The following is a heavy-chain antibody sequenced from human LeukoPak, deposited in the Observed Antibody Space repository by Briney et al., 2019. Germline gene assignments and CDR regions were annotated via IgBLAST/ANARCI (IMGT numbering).Heavy chain of an antibody. CDR3: AKLISPYDY. CDR1: GFTFSTYE. Sequence: GGSLRLSCVASGFTFSTYEMTWVRQAPGKGLEWVSYISSSSSTIYYADSVKGRFTISRDNAKNSPYLQMNSLRAEDTAVYYCAKLISPYDYWGQGTLVLVSS. D-gene: IGHD5-24*01. V-gene: IGHV3-48*01. J-gene: IGHJ4*02. CDR2: ISSSSSTI.